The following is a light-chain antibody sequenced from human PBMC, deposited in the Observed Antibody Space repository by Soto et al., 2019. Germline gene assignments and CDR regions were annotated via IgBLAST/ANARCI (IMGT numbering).Light chain of an antibody. CDR2: EAS. CDR3: QQRANWQVS. J-gene: IGKJ5*01. CDR1: QSVSSY. Sequence: EIVLTQSPVTLSLSPGERATLSCRASQSVSSYLAWYQQKPDQAPRLLIYEASNRATGIPARFSGSGSGTDFTLTINSLEPEDFAIYYCQQRANWQVSFGQGTRLEIK. V-gene: IGKV3-11*01.